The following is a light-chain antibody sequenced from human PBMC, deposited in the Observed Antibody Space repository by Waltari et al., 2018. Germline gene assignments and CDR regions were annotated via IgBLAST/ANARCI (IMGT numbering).Light chain of an antibody. J-gene: IGLJ2*01. V-gene: IGLV4-69*01. CDR2: LNSDGGH. CDR3: QTWATGQVV. CDR1: NDHSGYA. Sequence: QLVVTQSPSVSASPGASVNLTCILSNDHSGYAIAWYQQHPQKGPRFLMKLNSDGGHMKGDGIPDRLSGSSSGAARYLTISSLRSEDEADYYCQTWATGQVVVGGGTKLTVL.